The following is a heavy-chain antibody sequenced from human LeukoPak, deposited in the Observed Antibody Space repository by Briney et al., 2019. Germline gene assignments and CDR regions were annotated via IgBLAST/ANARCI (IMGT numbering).Heavy chain of an antibody. CDR2: ISYDGSNK. V-gene: IGHV3-30-3*01. CDR1: GFTFSSYA. CDR3: AKGVRDSSGWPLDY. Sequence: GGSLRLSCAASGFTFSSYAMHWVRQAPGKGLEWVAVISYDGSNKYYADSVKGRFTISRDSSKNTLYLQMNSLRVEDTAVYYCAKGVRDSSGWPLDYWGQGTLVTVSS. D-gene: IGHD6-19*01. J-gene: IGHJ4*02.